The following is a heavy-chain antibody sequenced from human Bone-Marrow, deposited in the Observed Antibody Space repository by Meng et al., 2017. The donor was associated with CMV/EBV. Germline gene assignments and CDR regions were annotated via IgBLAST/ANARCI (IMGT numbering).Heavy chain of an antibody. J-gene: IGHJ6*02. V-gene: IGHV3-11*04. Sequence: GGSLRLSCVASGFTFSDYYMSWIRQAPGKGLEWVSYISSSGSTIYYADSVKGRFTISRDNAKNSLYLQMNSLRAEDTAVYYCARVADWSGYYYYGMDVWGQGTTVTASS. CDR1: GFTFSDYY. D-gene: IGHD3-3*01. CDR3: ARVADWSGYYYYGMDV. CDR2: ISSSGSTI.